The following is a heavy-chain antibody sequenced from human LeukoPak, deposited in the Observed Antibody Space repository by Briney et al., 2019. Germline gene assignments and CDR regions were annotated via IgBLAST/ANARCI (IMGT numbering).Heavy chain of an antibody. CDR1: GYSFTNYW. J-gene: IGHJ4*02. D-gene: IGHD2-2*01. CDR2: IDPSDSYT. V-gene: IGHV5-10-1*01. Sequence: GESLKISCKGPGYSFTNYWISWVRQMPGKGLEWMGTIDPSDSYTSYSPSFQGHVTISADKSISTAYLQWSGLKASDSAIYYCARASSTLYADYWGQGTLVTVSS. CDR3: ARASSTLYADY.